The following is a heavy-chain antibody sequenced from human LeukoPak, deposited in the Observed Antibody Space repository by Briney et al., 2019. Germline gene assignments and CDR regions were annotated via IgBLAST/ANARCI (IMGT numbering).Heavy chain of an antibody. V-gene: IGHV3-33*01. CDR1: GFTFNYYG. Sequence: PGGSLRLSCAASGFTFNYYGMHWVRQAPGKGLEWVAVIWSDGSKKYYADPVKGRFTVSRDDSKSTLYLQMNSLRVEDTALYFCARDDDTSSHYSRFDYWGQGTLVTVSS. J-gene: IGHJ4*02. CDR2: IWSDGSKK. CDR3: ARDDDTSSHYSRFDY. D-gene: IGHD3-22*01.